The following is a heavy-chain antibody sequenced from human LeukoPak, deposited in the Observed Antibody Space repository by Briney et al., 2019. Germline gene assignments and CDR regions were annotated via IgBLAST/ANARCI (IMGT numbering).Heavy chain of an antibody. D-gene: IGHD3-3*01. CDR1: GGSFSGYY. Sequence: SETLSLTCAVYGGSFSGYYWSWIRQPPGKGLEWIGEINHSGSTNYNPSLKSRVTISVDTSKNQFSLKLSSVTAADMAVYYCARRRITIFGATLPLDYWGQGTLVTVSS. CDR2: INHSGST. J-gene: IGHJ4*02. CDR3: ARRRITIFGATLPLDY. V-gene: IGHV4-34*01.